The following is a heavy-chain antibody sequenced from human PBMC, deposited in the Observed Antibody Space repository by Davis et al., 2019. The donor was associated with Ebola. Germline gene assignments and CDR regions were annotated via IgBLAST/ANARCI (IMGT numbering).Heavy chain of an antibody. V-gene: IGHV1-69*02. J-gene: IGHJ6*04. CDR1: GGTFSSYT. Sequence: SVKVSCKASGGTFSSYTISWVRQAPGQGLEWMGRIIPILGIANYAQKFQGRVTITADKSTSTAYMDLSSLRSEDTALYYCAKGTRYYDSIGLRGIYYYYGMDVWGKETTVTVSS. CDR2: IIPILGIA. D-gene: IGHD3-22*01. CDR3: AKGTRYYDSIGLRGIYYYYGMDV.